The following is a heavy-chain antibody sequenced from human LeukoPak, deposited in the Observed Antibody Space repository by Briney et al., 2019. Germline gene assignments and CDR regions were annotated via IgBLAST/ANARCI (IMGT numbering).Heavy chain of an antibody. D-gene: IGHD7-27*01. V-gene: IGHV4-39*07. J-gene: IGHJ3*02. CDR2: IFYSGNT. CDR1: GGSINSSSYY. Sequence: PSETLSLTCTVSGGSINSSSYYWGWIRQPPGKGLEWIGSIFYSGNTYDNPSLKSRVTISVDTSKNQFSLKLSSVTAADTAVYYCAREGLSANWGLHPSAFDIWGQGTMVTVSS. CDR3: AREGLSANWGLHPSAFDI.